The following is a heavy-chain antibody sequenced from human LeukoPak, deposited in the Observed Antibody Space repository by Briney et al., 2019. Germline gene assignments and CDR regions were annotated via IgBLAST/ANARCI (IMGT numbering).Heavy chain of an antibody. Sequence: SETLSLTCGVSGYSISSDYQWGWIRQPPGKGLEWVGSISRSGNTYYNPSLKSRVTILVDTSKNQLSLKLTSVTAADTAVYYCARRDCSSDCYKIFDYWDQGTLVTVSS. CDR2: ISRSGNT. CDR3: ARRDCSSDCYKIFDY. D-gene: IGHD2-21*02. CDR1: GYSISSDYQ. J-gene: IGHJ4*02. V-gene: IGHV4-38-2*01.